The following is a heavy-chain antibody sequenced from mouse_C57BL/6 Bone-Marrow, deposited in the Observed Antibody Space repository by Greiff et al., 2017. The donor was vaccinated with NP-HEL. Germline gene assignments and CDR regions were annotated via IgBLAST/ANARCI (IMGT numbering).Heavy chain of an antibody. CDR3: ASDPHYGSSHWYVDV. V-gene: IGHV3-6*01. CDR2: ISYDGSN. D-gene: IGHD1-1*01. CDR1: GYSITSGYY. Sequence: EVKLQESGPGLVKPSQSLSLTCSVTGYSITSGYYWNWIRQFPGNKLEWMGYISYDGSNNYNPSLKNRNSLTRDTSKNQFFLKLNSVTTEDTATYYCASDPHYGSSHWYVDVWGTGTTVTVSS. J-gene: IGHJ1*03.